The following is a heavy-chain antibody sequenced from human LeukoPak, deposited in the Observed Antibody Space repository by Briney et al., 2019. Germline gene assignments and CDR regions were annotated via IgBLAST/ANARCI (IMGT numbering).Heavy chain of an antibody. CDR1: GFTFSNYA. V-gene: IGHV3-23*03. CDR2: IYSGGST. J-gene: IGHJ4*02. CDR3: AKDRSGSYVPYYFDY. Sequence: PGGSLRLSCAASGFTFSNYAMSWVRQAPGKGLEWVSVIYSGGSTYYADSVKGRFTISRDNAKNSLYLQMNSLRAEDTALYYCAKDRSGSYVPYYFDYWGQGTLVTVSS. D-gene: IGHD1-26*01.